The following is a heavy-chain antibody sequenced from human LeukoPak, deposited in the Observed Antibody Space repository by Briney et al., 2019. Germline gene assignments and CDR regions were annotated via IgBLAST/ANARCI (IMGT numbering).Heavy chain of an antibody. V-gene: IGHV3-11*04. CDR3: ARVSVLYPDAFDI. Sequence: GGSLRLSCAAYGFTFSDYYMSWLRQAPGKGLQWVSYISSSGSTIYYAGSVKGRFIISRDSAKNSLYLRMNSLRAEDTAVYYCARVSVLYPDAFDIWGQGTMVTVSS. CDR2: ISSSGSTI. CDR1: GFTFSDYY. D-gene: IGHD2-2*02. J-gene: IGHJ3*02.